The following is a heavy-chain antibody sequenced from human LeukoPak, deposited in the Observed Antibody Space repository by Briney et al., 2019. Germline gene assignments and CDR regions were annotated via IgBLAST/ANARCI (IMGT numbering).Heavy chain of an antibody. CDR3: AKVPDYAGHYYYYYGMDV. Sequence: PGGSLRLSCAASGFTFSSYAMSWVRQAPGKGLEWVSAISGSGGSTYYADSVKGRFTISRDNSKNTLYLQMNSLRAEDTAVYYCAKVPDYAGHYYYYYGMDVWGQGTTVTVSS. CDR2: ISGSGGST. J-gene: IGHJ6*02. D-gene: IGHD4-17*01. V-gene: IGHV3-23*01. CDR1: GFTFSSYA.